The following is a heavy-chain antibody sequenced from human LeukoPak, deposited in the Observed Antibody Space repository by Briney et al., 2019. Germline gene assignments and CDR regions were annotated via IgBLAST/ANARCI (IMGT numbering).Heavy chain of an antibody. Sequence: GRSLRLSCAASGFTFSNYAMSWVRQAPGKGLEWVSHISGSGGSTYYADSVKGRFTISRDNSKDTLDLQMNSLRAEDTAVYYCAKHPIVGATGNFDYWGQGTLVTVSS. V-gene: IGHV3-23*01. CDR1: GFTFSNYA. J-gene: IGHJ4*02. CDR2: ISGSGGST. CDR3: AKHPIVGATGNFDY. D-gene: IGHD1-26*01.